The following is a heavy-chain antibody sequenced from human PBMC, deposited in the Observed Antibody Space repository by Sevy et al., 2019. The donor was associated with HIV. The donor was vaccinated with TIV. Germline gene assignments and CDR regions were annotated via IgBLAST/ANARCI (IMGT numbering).Heavy chain of an antibody. CDR3: AREKTILEGRYGMDV. V-gene: IGHV3-21*01. Sequence: GGSLRLSCATSGFTFSTYNMNWVRQAPGKGLEWVSSFSSGSGFIFYADSVKGRFTISRDNAKNSLDLQMNSLRAEDAAVYYCAREKTILEGRYGMDVWGQGTTVTVSS. CDR2: FSSGSGFI. D-gene: IGHD3-3*01. CDR1: GFTFSTYN. J-gene: IGHJ6*02.